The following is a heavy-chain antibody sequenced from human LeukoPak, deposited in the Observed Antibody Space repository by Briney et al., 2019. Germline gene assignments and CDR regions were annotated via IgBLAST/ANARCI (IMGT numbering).Heavy chain of an antibody. CDR3: ATDRGRAVAGIYYYGMDV. V-gene: IGHV1-24*01. CDR2: FDPEDGET. Sequence: ASVKVSCKVSGYTLTELSMHWVRQAPGKGLEWMGGFDPEDGETIYAQKFQGRVTMTEDISTDTAYMELSSLRSENTAVYYCATDRGRAVAGIYYYGMDVWGQGTTVTVSS. D-gene: IGHD6-19*01. CDR1: GYTLTELS. J-gene: IGHJ6*02.